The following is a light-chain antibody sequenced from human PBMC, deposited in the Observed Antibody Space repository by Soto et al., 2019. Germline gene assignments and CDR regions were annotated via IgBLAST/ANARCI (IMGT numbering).Light chain of an antibody. J-gene: IGKJ5*01. CDR1: QSISSN. CDR3: QQYNNWHLT. Sequence: EILMTQSPASLSVSPGERVILSCRATQSISSNLAWYQQKPGQAPRLLIYGTSTRATGIPARFSGSGSGTEFTLTITSLQSEDFALYFCQQYNNWHLTFGQGTRLEIK. V-gene: IGKV3-15*01. CDR2: GTS.